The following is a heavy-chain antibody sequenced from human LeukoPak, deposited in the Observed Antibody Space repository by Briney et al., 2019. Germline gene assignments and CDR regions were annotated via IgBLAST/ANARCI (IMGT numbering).Heavy chain of an antibody. D-gene: IGHD6-19*01. CDR2: MNPNSGNT. CDR1: GYTFTSYD. CDR3: ARGVGSGYSSGWYRWFDP. Sequence: ASVKVSCKASGYTFTSYDINWVRQATGQGLEWMGWMNPNSGNTGYAQKFQGRVTMTRNTSISTAYMELSSLRSEDTAVYYCARGVGSGYSSGWYRWFDPWGQGTLVTVSS. V-gene: IGHV1-8*01. J-gene: IGHJ5*02.